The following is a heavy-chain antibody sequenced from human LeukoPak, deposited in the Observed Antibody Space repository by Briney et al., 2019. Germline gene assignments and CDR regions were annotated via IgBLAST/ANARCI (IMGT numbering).Heavy chain of an antibody. V-gene: IGHV3-23*01. CDR1: GFTFSSYA. CDR2: ISGSGGST. J-gene: IGHJ4*02. D-gene: IGHD2-2*01. CDR3: AKMRSPYCSSTSCTSGYFDY. Sequence: PGGSLRLSCAASGFTFSSYAMSWVRQAPGKGLEWVSAISGSGGSTYYADSVKGRFTISRDNSKNTLYLQMNSLRAEDTAVHYCAKMRSPYCSSTSCTSGYFDYWGQGTLVTVSS.